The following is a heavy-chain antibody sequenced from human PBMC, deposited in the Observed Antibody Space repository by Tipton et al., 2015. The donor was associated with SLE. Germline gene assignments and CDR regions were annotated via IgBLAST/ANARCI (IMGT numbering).Heavy chain of an antibody. CDR2: IYTSGST. J-gene: IGHJ4*02. CDR1: GGSISNYY. D-gene: IGHD6-19*01. CDR3: ARDHPVAGPFDY. V-gene: IGHV4-4*07. Sequence: TLSLTCTVSGGSISNYYWSWIRQPAGKGLEWIRRIYTSGSTNYNPSLKSRVTMSVDTSKNQFSLKLSSVTAADTAVYYCARDHPVAGPFDYWGQGTLVTVSS.